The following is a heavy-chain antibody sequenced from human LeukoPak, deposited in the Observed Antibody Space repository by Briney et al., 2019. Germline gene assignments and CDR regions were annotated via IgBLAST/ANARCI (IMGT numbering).Heavy chain of an antibody. V-gene: IGHV3-23*01. CDR3: AKGSISYFYGMDV. D-gene: IGHD6-13*01. Sequence: GGSLRLSCAASGFTFSSCAISWVRQAPGKGLERVSTISGSGGTTHYADSVKGRFTISRDNSKNTLYVQMKSLRAEDTAVYYCAKGSISYFYGMDVWGQGTTVTVSS. CDR1: GFTFSSCA. J-gene: IGHJ6*02. CDR2: ISGSGGTT.